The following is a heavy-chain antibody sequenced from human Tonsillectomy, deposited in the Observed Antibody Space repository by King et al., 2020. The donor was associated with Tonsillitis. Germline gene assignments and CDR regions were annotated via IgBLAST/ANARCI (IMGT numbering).Heavy chain of an antibody. CDR3: ARVGGITVKDDFDY. CDR2: INPSGGST. Sequence: VQLVESGAEVKKPGASVKVSCTASGYTFTSYNMHWVRQAPGQGLEWMGVINPSGGSTSYAEKFQGRVTMTRDTSTSTVYMELSSLRSEDTAVYYCARVGGITVKDDFDYWGQGTLVTVSS. J-gene: IGHJ4*02. V-gene: IGHV1-46*01. CDR1: GYTFTSYN. D-gene: IGHD1-20*01.